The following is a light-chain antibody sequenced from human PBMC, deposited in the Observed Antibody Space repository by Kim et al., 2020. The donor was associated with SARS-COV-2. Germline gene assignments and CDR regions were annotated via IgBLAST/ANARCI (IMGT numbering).Light chain of an antibody. CDR2: KAS. V-gene: IGKV1-5*03. J-gene: IGKJ1*01. CDR1: QSISSW. CDR3: QQYNSYSWT. Sequence: DIPMTHSPSTLSASVGDRVTITCRASQSISSWLAWYQQKPGKAPKLLIYKASSLESGVPSRFSGSGSGTEFTLTISSLQPDDFATYYCQQYNSYSWTFGQGTKVDIK.